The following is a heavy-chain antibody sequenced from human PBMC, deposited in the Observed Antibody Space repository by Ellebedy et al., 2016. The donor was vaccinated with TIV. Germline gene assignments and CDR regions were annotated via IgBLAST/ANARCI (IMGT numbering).Heavy chain of an antibody. J-gene: IGHJ4*02. CDR2: ISLSSSTI. V-gene: IGHV3-48*02. Sequence: GESLKISCAASGFTFSSYTMNWVRQAPGKGLEWVSHISLSSSTIYYADSVKGRFPISRDNAKNSLSLQMNSLRDEDTAVYYCARGPRFGESSFDYWGQGTLVTVSS. CDR3: ARGPRFGESSFDY. D-gene: IGHD3-10*01. CDR1: GFTFSSYT.